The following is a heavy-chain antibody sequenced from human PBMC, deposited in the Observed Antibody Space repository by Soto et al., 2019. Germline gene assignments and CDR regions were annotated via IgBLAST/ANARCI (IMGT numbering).Heavy chain of an antibody. J-gene: IGHJ5*02. D-gene: IGHD3-16*01. V-gene: IGHV4-61*08. CDR2: IYFSGRT. CDR1: GDSVSSGDYY. CDR3: ARVPIDTYMIYWSDP. Sequence: PSETLSLTCTVSGDSVSSGDYYWTWIRQPPGKGLEWVGHIYFSGRTNYIPSLDSRVTISLDTSKNQFSLKLTSVTAADTAVYYCARVPIDTYMIYWSDPWGQGTLVTVSS.